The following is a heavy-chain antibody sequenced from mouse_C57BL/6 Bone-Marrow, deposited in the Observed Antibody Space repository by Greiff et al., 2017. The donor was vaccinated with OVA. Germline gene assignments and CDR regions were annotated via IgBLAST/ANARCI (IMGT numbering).Heavy chain of an antibody. CDR1: GYTFTSYW. Sequence: QVQLQQSGAELAKPGASVKLSCKASGYTFTSYWMHWVKQRPGQGLEWIGYINLSSGYTKYNQKFKDKATLTSDKSSSTAYMQLSSLTYEDSAVYDSARSAYYYGSFCAMDYWGQGTSVTVSS. CDR3: ARSAYYYGSFCAMDY. D-gene: IGHD1-1*01. V-gene: IGHV1-7*01. CDR2: INLSSGYT. J-gene: IGHJ4*01.